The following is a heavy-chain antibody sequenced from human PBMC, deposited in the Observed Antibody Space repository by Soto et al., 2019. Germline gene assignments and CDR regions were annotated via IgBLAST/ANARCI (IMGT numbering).Heavy chain of an antibody. J-gene: IGHJ6*02. D-gene: IGHD6-13*01. V-gene: IGHV1-18*01. CDR2: ITASNGNT. Sequence: QVQLVQSGAEVKKPGASVKVSCKASGYSSVTYTVTWVRQAPGQGLEWMGWITASNGNTNYAQKLQGRVTMTTDTSTSTAHMERRSLRSDDTAVYFCARGRQQLAEDVVYSGNYGMDVWGQGTTVTVSS. CDR3: ARGRQQLAEDVVYSGNYGMDV. CDR1: GYSSVTYT.